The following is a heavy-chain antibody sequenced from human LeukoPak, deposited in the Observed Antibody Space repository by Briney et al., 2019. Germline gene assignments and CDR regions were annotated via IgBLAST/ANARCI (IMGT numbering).Heavy chain of an antibody. Sequence: PGGSLRLSCAASGFTFSSYSMNWVRQAPGKGLEWVSSISSSSSYIYYADSVKGRFTISRDNSKNTLYLQMNSLRAEDTAVYYCANNQQLWSPMDDYWGQGTLVTVSS. CDR1: GFTFSSYS. V-gene: IGHV3-21*04. J-gene: IGHJ4*02. D-gene: IGHD5-18*01. CDR3: ANNQQLWSPMDDY. CDR2: ISSSSSYI.